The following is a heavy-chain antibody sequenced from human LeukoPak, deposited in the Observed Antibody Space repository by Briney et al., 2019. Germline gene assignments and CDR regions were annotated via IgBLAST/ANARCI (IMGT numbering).Heavy chain of an antibody. CDR1: GGSFSGYY. CDR3: ARGRRVNYGSGSYYSS. J-gene: IGHJ5*02. CDR2: INHSGST. D-gene: IGHD3-10*01. V-gene: IGHV4-34*01. Sequence: TSETLSLTCAVYGGSFSGYYWSWIRQPPGKGLEWIREINHSGSTNYNPSLKSRVTISVDTSKNQFSLKLSSVTAADTAVYYCARGRRVNYGSGSYYSSWGQGTLVTVSS.